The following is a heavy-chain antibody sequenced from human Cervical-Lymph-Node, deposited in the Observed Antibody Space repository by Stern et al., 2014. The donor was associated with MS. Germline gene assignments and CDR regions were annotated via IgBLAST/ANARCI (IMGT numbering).Heavy chain of an antibody. CDR1: GGSINSGDYY. J-gene: IGHJ3*02. CDR2: IYYSGST. V-gene: IGHV4-31*03. D-gene: IGHD2-15*01. Sequence: VQLVESGPGLVKPSQTLSLTCTVPGGSINSGDYYWSWIRQHTGKGLEWIGYIYYSGSTYFNSSLKSRVTISVDTSKNQFSLSLTSVTAADTAVYYCARDLSSGGRGDAFDIWGQGTMVTVSS. CDR3: ARDLSSGGRGDAFDI.